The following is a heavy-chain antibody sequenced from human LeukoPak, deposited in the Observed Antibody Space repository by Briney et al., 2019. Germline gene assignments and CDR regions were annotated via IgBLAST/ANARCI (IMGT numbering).Heavy chain of an antibody. V-gene: IGHV1-8*01. Sequence: ASVKVSCKASGYTFTSYDINWVRQATGQGLEWMGWMSPNSGNTGYAQKFQGRVTMTRNTSISTAYMELSSLRSEDTAVYYCARPFNAVAATDADYWGQGTLVTVSS. D-gene: IGHD6-19*01. CDR3: ARPFNAVAATDADY. J-gene: IGHJ4*02. CDR1: GYTFTSYD. CDR2: MSPNSGNT.